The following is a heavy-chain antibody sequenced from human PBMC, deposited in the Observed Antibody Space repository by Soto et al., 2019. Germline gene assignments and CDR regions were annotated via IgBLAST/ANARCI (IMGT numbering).Heavy chain of an antibody. CDR1: GGSISSYY. J-gene: IGHJ4*02. Sequence: QVQLQESGPGLVKPSETLSLTCTVSGGSISSYYWSWIRQPPGKGLGWIGYIYYSGSTNYNPSLKSRVTISVDTSKNQFSLKLSSVTAADTAVYYCARDSSSWYYFDYWGQGTLVTVSS. CDR3: ARDSSSWYYFDY. CDR2: IYYSGST. D-gene: IGHD6-13*01. V-gene: IGHV4-59*01.